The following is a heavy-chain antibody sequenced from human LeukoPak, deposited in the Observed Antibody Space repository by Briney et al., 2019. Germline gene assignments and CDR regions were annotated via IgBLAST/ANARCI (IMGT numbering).Heavy chain of an antibody. CDR3: ARVVGIVVVPAAITNDAFDI. Sequence: SETLSLTCAVYGGSFSGYYWSWLRQPPGKGLEWIGEINHSGSTNYNPSLKSRVTISVDTSKNQFSLKLSSVTAADTAVYYCARVVGIVVVPAAITNDAFDIWGQGTMVTVSS. J-gene: IGHJ3*02. CDR2: INHSGST. V-gene: IGHV4-34*01. CDR1: GGSFSGYY. D-gene: IGHD2-2*02.